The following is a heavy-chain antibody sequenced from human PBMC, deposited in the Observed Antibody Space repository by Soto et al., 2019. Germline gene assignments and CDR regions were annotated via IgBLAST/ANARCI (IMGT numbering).Heavy chain of an antibody. CDR1: GYTFTSYG. Sequence: QVQLVQSGAEVKKPGASVKVSCKASGYTFTSYGISWVRQAPGQGLEWMGWISAYNGNTNYAQKLQGRVTMTTDTSTSTAYMELRSLSSDDTAVYYCARDGPTLAAADDYYYYGMDVWGQGTTVTVSS. CDR2: ISAYNGNT. V-gene: IGHV1-18*01. CDR3: ARDGPTLAAADDYYYYGMDV. D-gene: IGHD6-13*01. J-gene: IGHJ6*02.